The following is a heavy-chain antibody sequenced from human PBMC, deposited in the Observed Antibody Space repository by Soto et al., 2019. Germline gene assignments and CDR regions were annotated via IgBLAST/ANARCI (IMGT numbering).Heavy chain of an antibody. CDR2: IRSKAYGGTT. Sequence: GGSLRLSCTASGFTFGDYAMSWFRQAPGKGLEWVGFIRSKAYGGTTEYAASVKGRFTISRVDSKSIAYLQMNSLKTEDTAVYYCTRDRPPKITMVRGVQSNWFDPWGQGTLVTVS. CDR1: GFTFGDYA. D-gene: IGHD3-10*01. V-gene: IGHV3-49*03. CDR3: TRDRPPKITMVRGVQSNWFDP. J-gene: IGHJ5*02.